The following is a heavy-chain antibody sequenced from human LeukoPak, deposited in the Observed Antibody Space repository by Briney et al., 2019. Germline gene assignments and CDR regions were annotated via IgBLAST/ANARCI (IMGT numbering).Heavy chain of an antibody. CDR1: GYSFTNSG. CDR3: ATSAYGGNSGYDY. Sequence: ASVKVSCKASGYSFTNSGISWVRQAPGQGLEWMGWISPYNYNTHYAQSLQGRVTMTTDTSATTAYMELRSLRSDDTAVYYCATSAYGGNSGYDYWGQGTLVTVSS. CDR2: ISPYNYNT. J-gene: IGHJ4*02. V-gene: IGHV1-18*01. D-gene: IGHD4-23*01.